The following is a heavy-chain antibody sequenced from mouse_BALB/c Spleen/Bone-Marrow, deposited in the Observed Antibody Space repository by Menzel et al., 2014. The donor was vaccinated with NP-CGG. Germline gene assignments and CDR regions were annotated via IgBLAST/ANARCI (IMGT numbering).Heavy chain of an antibody. CDR2: IYPSDSYT. Sequence: QVQLQQSGTDLVRPGASVKLSCKASGYTFTSYWINWVKPRPGQGLEWIGNIYPSDSYTNYNQKFKDKATLTVDKSSSTAYMHLSSPTSEDSAVYYCTRDDGGFAYWGQGTLVTVPA. CDR3: TRDDGGFAY. CDR1: GYTFTSYW. V-gene: IGHV1-69*02. J-gene: IGHJ3*01. D-gene: IGHD1-1*02.